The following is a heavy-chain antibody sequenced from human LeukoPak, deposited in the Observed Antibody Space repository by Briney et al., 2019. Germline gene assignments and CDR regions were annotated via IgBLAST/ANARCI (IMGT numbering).Heavy chain of an antibody. CDR3: VRSAVVIAHNADWFDP. Sequence: ASVKVSCKASGYTFTSYGISWVRQAPGQGLEWMGWISAYNGNTNYAQKLQGRVTMITYTSTSTAYMELRSLRSDDTAVYYCVRSAVVIAHNADWFDPWGQGTLVTVSS. V-gene: IGHV1-18*01. CDR1: GYTFTSYG. J-gene: IGHJ5*02. D-gene: IGHD2-21*01. CDR2: ISAYNGNT.